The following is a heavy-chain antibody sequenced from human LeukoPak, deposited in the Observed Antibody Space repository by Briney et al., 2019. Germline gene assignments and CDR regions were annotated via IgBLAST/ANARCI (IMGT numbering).Heavy chain of an antibody. CDR1: GFTFSCYF. CDR3: ARGYDY. D-gene: IGHD1-1*01. V-gene: IGHV3-30-3*01. CDR2: ISYDGSNQ. J-gene: IGHJ4*02. Sequence: GGPLRHFCAASGFTFSCYFMQWVRPAPGKGREGVAVISYDGSNQHHAAPVKGRFTLTRNNSKNTLYLQVNSLRAENTAVYYCARGYDYWGQGTLVTVSS.